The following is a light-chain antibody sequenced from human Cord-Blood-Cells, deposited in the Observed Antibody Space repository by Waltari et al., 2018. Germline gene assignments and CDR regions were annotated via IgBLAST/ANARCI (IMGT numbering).Light chain of an antibody. CDR1: SSDVGSYNL. CDR2: EVS. J-gene: IGLJ2*01. Sequence: GSPGQSITISCTGTSSDVGSYNLVPWYQQHPGKAPKLMIYEVSKRPSGVSNRFSGSKSGNTASLNISGLQAEDEAYYYCCSYAGSSTVVFGGWTKLTVL. V-gene: IGLV2-23*02. CDR3: CSYAGSSTVV.